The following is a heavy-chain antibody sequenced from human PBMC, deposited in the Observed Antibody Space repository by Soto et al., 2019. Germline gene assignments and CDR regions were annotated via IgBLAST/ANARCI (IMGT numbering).Heavy chain of an antibody. CDR3: AVGEESRYYYYGMDV. J-gene: IGHJ6*02. V-gene: IGHV3-48*01. CDR2: ICSSSSTI. CDR1: GLTFSSYS. Sequence: GGSLRLSCAASGLTFSSYSMNWVRQAPGKGLEWVSYICSSSSTIYYADSVKGRFTISRDNAKNSLYLQMNSLRAEDTAVYYCAVGEESRYYYYGMDVWGQGTTVTVSS.